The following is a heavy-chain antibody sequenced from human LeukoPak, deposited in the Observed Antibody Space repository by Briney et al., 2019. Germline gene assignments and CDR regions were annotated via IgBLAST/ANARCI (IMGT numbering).Heavy chain of an antibody. CDR2: ISAYNGNT. J-gene: IGHJ3*02. V-gene: IGHV1-18*01. CDR1: GYTFTSYG. D-gene: IGHD2-2*01. CDR3: ARDVVARLYTLDAFDI. Sequence: GASVKVSCKASGYTFTSYGISWVRQAPGQGLEWIGWISAYNGNTNYAQKLQGRVTMTTDTSTSTAYMELRSLRSDDTAVYYCARDVVARLYTLDAFDIWGQGTMVTVSS.